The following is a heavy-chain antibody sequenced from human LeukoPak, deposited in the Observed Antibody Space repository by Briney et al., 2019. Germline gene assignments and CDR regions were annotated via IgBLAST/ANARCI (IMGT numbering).Heavy chain of an antibody. J-gene: IGHJ5*02. CDR3: ARRYYYDSRIDP. CDR1: GGSISIGDYY. CDR2: MYYSGST. Sequence: PSQTLSLTGTVSGGSISIGDYYWSWIRQPPGKGLEWIAYMYYSGSTYYNPSLKSRVTMSADTSKNQLSLKLSSVTAADTAVYDCARRYYYDSRIDPWGQGILATVSS. D-gene: IGHD3-22*01. V-gene: IGHV4-30-4*01.